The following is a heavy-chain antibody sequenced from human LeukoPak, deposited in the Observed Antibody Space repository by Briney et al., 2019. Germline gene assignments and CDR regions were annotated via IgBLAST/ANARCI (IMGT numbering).Heavy chain of an antibody. CDR1: GGSISSYY. V-gene: IGHV4-59*01. J-gene: IGHJ6*02. CDR3: ASGGYGDYVGSHYYYGMDV. CDR2: IYYSGST. D-gene: IGHD4-17*01. Sequence: SETLSLTCTVSGGSISSYYWSWIRQPPGKGLEWIGYIYYSGSTNYNPSLKSRVTISVDTSKNQFSLKLSSVTAADTAVYYCASGGYGDYVGSHYYYGMDVWGQGTTVTVSS.